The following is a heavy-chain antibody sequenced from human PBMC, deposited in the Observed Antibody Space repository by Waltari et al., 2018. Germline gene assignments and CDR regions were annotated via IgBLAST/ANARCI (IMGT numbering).Heavy chain of an antibody. CDR3: ARDHTIYGDYSSDL. CDR2: INTDTGHP. CDR1: GYPFNTYA. D-gene: IGHD4-17*01. J-gene: IGHJ4*02. Sequence: QLQLVQCGSEVKMPGASVNVTCWASGYPFNTYAINGVRQAPGQGLQWMGWINTDTGHPTYAPGLTGRFVFSLDTSVTTTFLQISDLRAEDTAVYFCARDHTIYGDYSSDLWGQGALVTVSS. V-gene: IGHV7-4-1*02.